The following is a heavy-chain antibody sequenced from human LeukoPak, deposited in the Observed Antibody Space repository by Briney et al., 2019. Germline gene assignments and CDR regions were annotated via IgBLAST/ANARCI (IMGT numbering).Heavy chain of an antibody. V-gene: IGHV3-23*01. CDR1: GFTFSDFA. CDR2: ITTTAEST. D-gene: IGHD3-9*01. J-gene: IGHJ4*02. Sequence: RGSLRLSCAATGFTFSDFAMSWVRQSPGTGLEWVSSITTTAESTYYADSVKGRFTISRDNSGSTLHLQMNSLRIEDSAVYYCAKRLSRGYFGKLIFDYWGQGALVTVSS. CDR3: AKRLSRGYFGKLIFDY.